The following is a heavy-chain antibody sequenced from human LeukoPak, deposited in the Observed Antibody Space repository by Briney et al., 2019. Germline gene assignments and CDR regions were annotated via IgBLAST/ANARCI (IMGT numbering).Heavy chain of an antibody. D-gene: IGHD2-2*01. V-gene: IGHV3-23*01. J-gene: IGHJ4*02. Sequence: GGSLRLSCAASGFTFSSYAMSWVRQAPRKGLERVSAISGSGSTTYYADSVKGRFTISRDNSKNTLYLQMNSLRAEDTAVYYCAKRGSSSSSGYYFDYWGQGTLVTGSS. CDR3: AKRGSSSSSGYYFDY. CDR1: GFTFSSYA. CDR2: ISGSGSTT.